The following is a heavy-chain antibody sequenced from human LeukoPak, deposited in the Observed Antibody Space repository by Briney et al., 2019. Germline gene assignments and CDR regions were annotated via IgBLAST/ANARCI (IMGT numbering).Heavy chain of an antibody. D-gene: IGHD4-17*01. Sequence: SETLSLTCAVYGGSFSGYYWSWIRQPPGKGLEWIGEIYHSGSTNYNPSLKSRVTISVDKSKNQFSLKLSSVTAADTAVYYCARRPTHDYGDYDPPDWYFDLWGRGTLVTVSS. CDR2: IYHSGST. CDR3: ARRPTHDYGDYDPPDWYFDL. J-gene: IGHJ2*01. CDR1: GGSFSGYY. V-gene: IGHV4-34*01.